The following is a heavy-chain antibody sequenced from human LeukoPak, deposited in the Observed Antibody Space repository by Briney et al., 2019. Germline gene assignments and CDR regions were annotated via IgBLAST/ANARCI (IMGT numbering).Heavy chain of an antibody. V-gene: IGHV4-59*01. CDR3: ARLNRGATSLYFDY. CDR1: GASISSYY. CDR2: IYYSGST. Sequence: PSETLSLTCTVSGASISSYYWSWIRQPPGMGLEWIGYIYYSGSTNNNPSLKSRVTISVDTSKNQFSLKLSSVTAADTAVYYCARLNRGATSLYFDYWGQGTLVTVSS. J-gene: IGHJ4*02. D-gene: IGHD5-12*01.